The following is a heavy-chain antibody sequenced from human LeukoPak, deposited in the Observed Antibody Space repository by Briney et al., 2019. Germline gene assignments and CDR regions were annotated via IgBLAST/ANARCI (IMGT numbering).Heavy chain of an antibody. D-gene: IGHD5-12*01. CDR2: IKKDGSET. V-gene: IGHV3-7*03. J-gene: IGHJ4*02. Sequence: GGSLRLSCAASGFTFSTSWMSWVRQAPGKGLEWVANIKKDGSETYYVDSMKARFTISRDNAKNSLYLQMNSLRAEDTAMYYCARGRYSGTTYYFDYWGQGTLVTVSS. CDR1: GFTFSTSW. CDR3: ARGRYSGTTYYFDY.